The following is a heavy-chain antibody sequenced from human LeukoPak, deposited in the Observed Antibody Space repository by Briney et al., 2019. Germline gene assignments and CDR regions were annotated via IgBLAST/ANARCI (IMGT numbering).Heavy chain of an antibody. D-gene: IGHD2-15*01. J-gene: IGHJ1*01. CDR2: MKQDGCEK. CDR3: GRWWHGGVAVAGTRIEGDG. CDR1: GFSVSGYW. V-gene: IGHV3-7*01. Sequence: GGSLTLSCAVSGFSVSGYWMLWVRPAPGKGREWVANMKQDGCEKHHVHSAKGRFTISRDNAENSLFLQVESLRVGDPGVFLCGRWWHGGVAVAGTRIEGDGWGQRTLVAV.